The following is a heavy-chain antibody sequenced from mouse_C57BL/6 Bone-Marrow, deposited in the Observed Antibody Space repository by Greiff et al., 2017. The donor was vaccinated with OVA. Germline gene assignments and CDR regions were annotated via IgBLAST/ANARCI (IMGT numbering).Heavy chain of an antibody. J-gene: IGHJ2*01. CDR3: ARGVLRYYFDY. D-gene: IGHD1-1*01. CDR2: IYPGDGDT. Sequence: LVEPGASVKISCKASGYAFSSSWMNWVKQRPGKGLEWIGRIYPGDGDTNYNGKFKGKATLTADKSSSTAYMQLSSLTSEDSAVYFCARGVLRYYFDYWGQGTTLTVSS. V-gene: IGHV1-82*01. CDR1: GYAFSSSW.